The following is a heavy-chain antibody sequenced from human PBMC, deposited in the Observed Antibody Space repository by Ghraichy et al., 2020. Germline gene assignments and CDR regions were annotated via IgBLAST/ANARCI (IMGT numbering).Heavy chain of an antibody. CDR2: IYYSDST. V-gene: IGHV4-30-4*01. J-gene: IGHJ4*02. D-gene: IGHD6-6*01. CDR1: GGSFSSVDYY. Sequence: SQTLSLTCTVSGGSFSSVDYYWTWIRQSPGKGLEWIGYIYYSDSTYYNPSLRSRVFISIDTSKNQFSLNLNSVTAADTAVYYCARRSSSSSSRGNYYFDSWGQGILVTVSS. CDR3: ARRSSSSSSRGNYYFDS.